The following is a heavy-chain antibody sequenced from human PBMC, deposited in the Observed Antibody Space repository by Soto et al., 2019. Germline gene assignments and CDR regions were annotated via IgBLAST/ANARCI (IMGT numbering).Heavy chain of an antibody. CDR2: FDPEDGNT. CDR3: ARASSWFVTDY. Sequence: GASVKVSCKVSGYSLSELSIHWVRQAPGRGLEWMGGFDPEDGNTIYAQKFQDRVTITRDTSASTAYMELSSLRSEDTAVYYCARASSWFVTDYWGQGTLVTVSS. D-gene: IGHD6-13*01. V-gene: IGHV1-24*01. J-gene: IGHJ4*02. CDR1: GYSLSELS.